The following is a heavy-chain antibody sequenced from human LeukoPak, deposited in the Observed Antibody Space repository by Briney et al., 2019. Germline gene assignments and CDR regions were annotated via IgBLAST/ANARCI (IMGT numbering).Heavy chain of an antibody. CDR2: IYYSGST. Sequence: PSETLSLTCTVSGXSISRDYWSWIRQPPGKGLEWIGYIYYSGSTNYNPSLKSRVTISLDTSKNQFSLKLSSVTAADTAVYYCARDRRNSDAFDIWGQGTMVTVSS. J-gene: IGHJ3*02. V-gene: IGHV4-59*01. D-gene: IGHD1-1*01. CDR3: ARDRRNSDAFDI. CDR1: GXSISRDY.